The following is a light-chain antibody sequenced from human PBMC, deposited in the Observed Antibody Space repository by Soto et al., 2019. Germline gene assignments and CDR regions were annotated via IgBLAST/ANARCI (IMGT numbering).Light chain of an antibody. CDR3: SSYAGSSNV. J-gene: IGLJ1*01. CDR2: EVN. Sequence: QPALTQPPSASGSPGQSVAISCTGTSSDVGGYNYVSWYQQHPGKAPKLMIYEVNKRPSGVPDRCSGSKSGNTASLTGSGLQAEDEADYSCSSYAGSSNVFGTGTKLTVL. CDR1: SSDVGGYNY. V-gene: IGLV2-8*01.